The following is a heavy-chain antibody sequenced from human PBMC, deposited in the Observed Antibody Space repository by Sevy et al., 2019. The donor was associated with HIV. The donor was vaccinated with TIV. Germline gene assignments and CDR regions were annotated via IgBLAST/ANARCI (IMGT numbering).Heavy chain of an antibody. J-gene: IGHJ3*02. CDR3: ARGHMRLLLRGAFDI. D-gene: IGHD3-22*01. CDR1: GFTFSSYA. V-gene: IGHV3-30*04. CDR2: ISYDGSNK. Sequence: GGSLRLSCAASGFTFSSYAMHWVRQAPGKGLEWVAVISYDGSNKYYADSVKGRFTISRDNSKNTLYLQMNSLRAEDTAVYYCARGHMRLLLRGAFDIWGQGTMVTVSS.